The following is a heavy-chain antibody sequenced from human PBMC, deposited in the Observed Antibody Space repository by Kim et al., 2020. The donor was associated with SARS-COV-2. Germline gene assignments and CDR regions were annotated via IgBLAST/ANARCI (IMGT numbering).Heavy chain of an antibody. CDR3: ARHLGTSNDFDS. V-gene: IGHV4-59*08. D-gene: IGHD1-26*01. CDR2: IYRSGGA. CDR1: DGSISRFS. J-gene: IGHJ5*01. Sequence: SETLSLTCTVSDGSISRFSWSWIRQPPGKDLEWIGFIYRSGGANYSPSFKSRATISLDTSKSHLSLRLASVTAADTATYYCARHLGTSNDFDSWGQGTLV.